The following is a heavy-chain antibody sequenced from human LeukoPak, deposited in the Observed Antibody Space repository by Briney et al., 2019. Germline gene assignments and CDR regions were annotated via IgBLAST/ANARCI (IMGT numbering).Heavy chain of an antibody. CDR1: VDSIRSDSYS. J-gene: IGHJ4*02. Sequence: SETLSLTCAVSVDSIRSDSYSWGWIRQPPGKGLEWIGSTYYSGSTYYNPSLKSRVTISMDASNNQFSLRLTSVTAADTAMYYCARLRYSNGYGYYWGQGTLVTVSS. D-gene: IGHD5-18*01. V-gene: IGHV4-39*01. CDR3: ARLRYSNGYGYY. CDR2: TYYSGST.